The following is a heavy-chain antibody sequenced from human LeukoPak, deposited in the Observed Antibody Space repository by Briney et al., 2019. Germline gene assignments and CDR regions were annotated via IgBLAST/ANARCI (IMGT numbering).Heavy chain of an antibody. J-gene: IGHJ4*02. CDR1: GFTFSRYA. CDR3: AASSGSYVPSDY. CDR2: ISYDGSNT. Sequence: GGSLRLSCAASGFTFSRYAVHWGRQAPGKGLEWVAVISYDGSNTYYADSVKGRFTISRDNSKNTLYLQMNSRRADDTAVYYCAASSGSYVPSDYWGQGTLVTVSS. D-gene: IGHD1-26*01. V-gene: IGHV3-30*04.